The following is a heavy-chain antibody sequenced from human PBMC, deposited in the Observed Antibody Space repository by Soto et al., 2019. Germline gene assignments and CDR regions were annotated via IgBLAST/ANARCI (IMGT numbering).Heavy chain of an antibody. Sequence: GSLRLSCAASGFTFSSYGMHWVRQAPGEGLEWVAVISYDGSNKYYADSVKGRFTISRDNSKNTLYLQMNSLRAEDTAVYYCAKEEQQLGALEFDYWGQGTLVTVSS. CDR1: GFTFSSYG. CDR3: AKEEQQLGALEFDY. CDR2: ISYDGSNK. J-gene: IGHJ4*02. D-gene: IGHD6-13*01. V-gene: IGHV3-30*18.